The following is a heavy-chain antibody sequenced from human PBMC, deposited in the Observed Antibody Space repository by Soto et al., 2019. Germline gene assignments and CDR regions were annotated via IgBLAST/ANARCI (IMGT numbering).Heavy chain of an antibody. D-gene: IGHD1-20*01. Sequence: GGSLRLSCAASGFTFSTHWMSWVRQAPGKGLEWVANIKQDGGEKYYVDSVKGRFTISRDNAKNSLYLQMNSLRAEDTAVYYWARVGLLRATITHTPPDCWGQGTLVTVSS. CDR3: ARVGLLRATITHTPPDC. CDR2: IKQDGGEK. V-gene: IGHV3-7*03. CDR1: GFTFSTHW. J-gene: IGHJ4*02.